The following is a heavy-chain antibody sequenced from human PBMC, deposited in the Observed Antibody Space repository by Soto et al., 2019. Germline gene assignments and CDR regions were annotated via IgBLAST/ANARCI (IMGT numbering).Heavy chain of an antibody. CDR1: GFTFSSYA. J-gene: IGHJ4*02. D-gene: IGHD2-21*01. CDR2: ISPSTGAT. CDR3: AKCGTHSCFDY. Sequence: EVQLLESGGGLVHPGGSLRLSCAASGFTFSSYAMHWVRQAPGKGLEWVSAISPSTGATYYADSVKGRFTISRDDSRNTLYLQMNSLTADDTAVYYCAKCGTHSCFDYWGQGTLVTDSS. V-gene: IGHV3-23*01.